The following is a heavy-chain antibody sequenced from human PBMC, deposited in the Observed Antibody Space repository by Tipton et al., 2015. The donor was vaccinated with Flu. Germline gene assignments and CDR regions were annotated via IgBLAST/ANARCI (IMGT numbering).Heavy chain of an antibody. J-gene: IGHJ4*02. CDR2: ISYDGSTK. V-gene: IGHV3-30-3*01. Sequence: SLRLSCAASGFTFSSYAMHWVRQAPGKGLEWVAVISYDGSTKYYADSVKGRFTISRDNSKNTLYLQMNSLRAEDTAVYYCARASFRDYVWGSYRLRGSFDYWGQGTLVTVSS. CDR1: GFTFSSYA. CDR3: ARASFRDYVWGSYRLRGSFDY. D-gene: IGHD3-16*02.